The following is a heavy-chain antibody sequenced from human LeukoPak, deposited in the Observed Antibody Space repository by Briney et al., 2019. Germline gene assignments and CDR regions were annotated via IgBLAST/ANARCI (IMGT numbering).Heavy chain of an antibody. Sequence: SETLSLTCTVSGDSISSGDYYWSWIRQPPGKGLEWIGNIYYSGSTYYNTSLKSRVTISVDTSKNQVYLRLNSVTATDTAVYYCARGDTSSWANYFDYWGQGTLVTVSS. CDR2: IYYSGST. CDR3: ARGDTSSWANYFDY. V-gene: IGHV4-39*07. CDR1: GDSISSGDYY. J-gene: IGHJ4*02. D-gene: IGHD6-13*01.